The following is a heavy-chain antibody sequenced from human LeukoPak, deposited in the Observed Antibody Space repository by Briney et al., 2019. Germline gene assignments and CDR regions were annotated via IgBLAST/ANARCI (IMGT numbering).Heavy chain of an antibody. CDR3: ARQSPLRVDAFDI. J-gene: IGHJ3*02. CDR2: IYPGDSDT. Sequence: NRGESLKISCKGSGYSFTSYWIGWVRQMPGKGLEWMGIIYPGDSDTRYSPSFQGQVTISADKSISTAYLQWSSLKASDTAMYYCARQSPLRVDAFDIWGQGTMVTVSS. V-gene: IGHV5-51*01. D-gene: IGHD2-8*01. CDR1: GYSFTSYW.